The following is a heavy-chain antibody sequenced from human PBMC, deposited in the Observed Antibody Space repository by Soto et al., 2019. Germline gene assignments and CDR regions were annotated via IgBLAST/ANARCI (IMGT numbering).Heavy chain of an antibody. J-gene: IGHJ3*02. CDR1: GGSVSIGSYY. Sequence: QVQLQESGPGLVKPSETLSLTCTVSGGSVSIGSYYWSWIRQPPGKGLEWIGYIYYSGSTNYNPSLKSRVTISVDTSKNQFSLKLSSVTAADTAVYYCARENTIFGVVTYRAFDIWGQGTMVTVSS. CDR2: IYYSGST. D-gene: IGHD3-3*01. CDR3: ARENTIFGVVTYRAFDI. V-gene: IGHV4-61*01.